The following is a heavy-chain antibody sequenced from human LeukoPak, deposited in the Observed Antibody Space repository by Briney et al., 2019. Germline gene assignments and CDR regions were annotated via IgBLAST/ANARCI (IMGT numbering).Heavy chain of an antibody. D-gene: IGHD3-10*01. Sequence: GGSLRLSCAASGFTFDDYAMHWVRQAPGKGLEWVSGISWNSGSIGYADSVKGRFTISRDNAKNSLYLQMNSLRAEDMALYYCAKDTGSSGSYFDYWGQGTLVTVSS. V-gene: IGHV3-9*03. J-gene: IGHJ4*02. CDR2: ISWNSGSI. CDR3: AKDTGSSGSYFDY. CDR1: GFTFDDYA.